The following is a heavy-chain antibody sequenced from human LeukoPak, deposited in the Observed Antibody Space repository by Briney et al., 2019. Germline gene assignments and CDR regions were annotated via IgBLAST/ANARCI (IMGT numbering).Heavy chain of an antibody. J-gene: IGHJ6*02. D-gene: IGHD2-2*01. CDR1: GGSISSYY. CDR2: IYTSGST. V-gene: IGHV4-4*07. CDR3: ARSQRGYQPPYYYGMDV. Sequence: SETLSLTCTVSGGSISSYYWSWIRQPAGKGLEWIGRIYTSGSTNYNPSLKSRVTMSVDTSKNQFSLKLSSVTAADTAVYYCARSQRGYQPPYYYGMDVWGQGTTVTVSS.